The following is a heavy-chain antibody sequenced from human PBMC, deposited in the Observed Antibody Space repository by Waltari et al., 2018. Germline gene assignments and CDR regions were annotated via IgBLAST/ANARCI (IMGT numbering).Heavy chain of an antibody. CDR2: IIPTFGTA. D-gene: IGHD3-10*01. CDR1: GGTFSSYA. CDR3: AKDEAGGRKGRGFDY. J-gene: IGHJ4*02. V-gene: IGHV1-69*01. Sequence: QVQLVQSGAEVKKPGSSVKVSCKASGGTFSSYAISWVRQAPGQGLEWMGGIIPTFGTANSAQRFQGRVTITADESTSTAYMELSSLRAEDTAIYYCAKDEAGGRKGRGFDYWGQGTLVTVSS.